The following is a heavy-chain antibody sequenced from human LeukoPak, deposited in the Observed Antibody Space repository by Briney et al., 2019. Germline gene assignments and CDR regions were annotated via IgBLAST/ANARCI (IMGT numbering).Heavy chain of an antibody. J-gene: IGHJ4*02. Sequence: ASVKVSCKASGGTFSSYTISWVRQAPGQGLEWMGRIIPILGIANYAQKFQGRVTVTADKSTSTAYTELSSLRSEDTAVYYCARAWATVTPGDYWGQGTLVTVSS. CDR2: IIPILGIA. CDR3: ARAWATVTPGDY. D-gene: IGHD4-17*01. V-gene: IGHV1-69*02. CDR1: GGTFSSYT.